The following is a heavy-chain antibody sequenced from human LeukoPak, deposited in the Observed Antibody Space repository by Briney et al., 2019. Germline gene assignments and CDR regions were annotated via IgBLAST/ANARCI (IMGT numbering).Heavy chain of an antibody. D-gene: IGHD3-22*01. CDR2: ISYDGTDK. V-gene: IGHV3-30*18. Sequence: PGGSLRLSCAASGFTFSTYSMHWVRQAPGKGLEWVAVISYDGTDKYYADSVKGRFTISRDISNNTLYLQLDSLRAEDTAVYYCAKGGYYDLTTQQYWGQGTLVTVSS. J-gene: IGHJ4*02. CDR3: AKGGYYDLTTQQY. CDR1: GFTFSTYS.